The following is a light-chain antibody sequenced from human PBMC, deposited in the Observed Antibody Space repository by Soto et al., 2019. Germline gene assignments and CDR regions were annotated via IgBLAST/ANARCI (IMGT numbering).Light chain of an antibody. CDR3: QHYSIWRT. CDR2: GAS. V-gene: IGKV3-15*01. J-gene: IGKJ1*01. CDR1: ESVSTN. Sequence: EIEMTQSPATLSLAPGERVTLSCRASESVSTNLAWYQQKAGQAPRLLIYGASTRATGIPARFSGSGSGTEFTLTIRGLQSEHFAVYHCQHYSIWRTFGQGTKVEIK.